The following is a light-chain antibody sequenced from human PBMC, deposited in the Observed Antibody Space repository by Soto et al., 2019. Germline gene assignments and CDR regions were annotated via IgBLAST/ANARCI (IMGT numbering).Light chain of an antibody. CDR1: SSDIGRYNY. CDR2: EVN. Sequence: QSALTQPASVSGSPGQSITISCTGTSSDIGRYNYVSWFQQHPGKVPKLVIFEVNYRPSGVSDRFSGSKSGNTASLTITGLQAEDEADYYCSSYTSSSSYVFGTGTKVTLL. V-gene: IGLV2-14*01. J-gene: IGLJ1*01. CDR3: SSYTSSSSYV.